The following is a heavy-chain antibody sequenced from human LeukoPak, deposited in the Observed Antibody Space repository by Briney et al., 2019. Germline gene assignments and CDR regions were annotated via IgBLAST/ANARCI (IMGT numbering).Heavy chain of an antibody. Sequence: GASVKVSCKASGGTFSSYAISWVRQAPGQGLEWMGRIIPIFGTANYAQKFQGRVTITTDESTSTAYMELSSLRSEDTAVYYCACSGGSVDHPLFDYWGQGTLVTVSS. CDR2: IIPIFGTA. J-gene: IGHJ4*02. CDR3: ACSGGSVDHPLFDY. CDR1: GGTFSSYA. D-gene: IGHD2-15*01. V-gene: IGHV1-69*05.